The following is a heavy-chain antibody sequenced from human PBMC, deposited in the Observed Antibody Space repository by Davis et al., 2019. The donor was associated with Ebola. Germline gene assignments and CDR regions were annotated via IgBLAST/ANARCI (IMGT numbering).Heavy chain of an antibody. CDR2: ISFDASRI. V-gene: IGHV3-30*04. CDR3: ARGDTGDDASELDH. D-gene: IGHD3-10*01. Sequence: PGGSLRLSCVGSGFTFSTYAMHWVRQTPGKGLEWLAAISFDASRIYYADSVKGRFIISRDNSKSTLYLQINSLRTEDTATYYCARGDTGDDASELDHWGQGTLVTVSS. CDR1: GFTFSTYA. J-gene: IGHJ4*02.